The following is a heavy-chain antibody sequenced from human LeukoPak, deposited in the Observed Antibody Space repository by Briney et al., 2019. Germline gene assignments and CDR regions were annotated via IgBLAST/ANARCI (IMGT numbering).Heavy chain of an antibody. CDR2: ISSSSETI. V-gene: IGHV3-48*04. CDR3: ARWGDGRPGSYESTFDY. Sequence: GGSLRLSCAASGFTFSSYNMNWVRQAPGKGVEWVSYISSSSETIYYADSVGGRFTISRDNAKNTLYLQMNSLRAEDTAVYFCARWGDGRPGSYESTFDYWGQRTLVTVSS. J-gene: IGHJ4*02. D-gene: IGHD1-26*01. CDR1: GFTFSSYN.